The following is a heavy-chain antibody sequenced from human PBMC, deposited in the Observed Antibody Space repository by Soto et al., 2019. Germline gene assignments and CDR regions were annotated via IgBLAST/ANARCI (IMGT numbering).Heavy chain of an antibody. D-gene: IGHD3-3*01. J-gene: IGHJ4*02. V-gene: IGHV3-23*01. CDR2: IGGSGGDT. Sequence: EVQLLESGGGLVQPGGSLRLSCAASGFKFGSYAMSWVRQAPGKGLEWVSGIGGSGGDTFYADSVKGRFTVSRDNAENTLYLQLNSLRVEDSAIYYCARRTWRGRADYWGQGILVTVSS. CDR3: ARRTWRGRADY. CDR1: GFKFGSYA.